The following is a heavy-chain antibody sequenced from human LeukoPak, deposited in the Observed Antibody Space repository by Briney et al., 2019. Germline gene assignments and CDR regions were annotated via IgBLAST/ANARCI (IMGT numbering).Heavy chain of an antibody. Sequence: ASVKVSCKASGYTFTGYYMNWVRQAPGQGLEWMGGINPNSGGTNYAQKFQGRVTMTRDTSISTAYMELSRLRSDDTAVYYCASEIYSSGWYDYWGQGTLVTVSS. CDR1: GYTFTGYY. J-gene: IGHJ4*02. V-gene: IGHV1-2*02. D-gene: IGHD6-19*01. CDR3: ASEIYSSGWYDY. CDR2: INPNSGGT.